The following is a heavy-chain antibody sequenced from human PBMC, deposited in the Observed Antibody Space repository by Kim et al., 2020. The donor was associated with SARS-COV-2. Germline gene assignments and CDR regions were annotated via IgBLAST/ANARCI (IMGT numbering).Heavy chain of an antibody. CDR3: ARAVWFGELSGWFDP. CDR1: GYTFTSYY. J-gene: IGHJ5*02. Sequence: ASVKVSCKASGYTFTSYYMHWVRQAPGQGLEWMGIINPSGGSTSYAQKFQGRVTMTRDTSTSTVYMELSSLRSEDTAVYYCARAVWFGELSGWFDPWGQGTLVTVSS. V-gene: IGHV1-46*01. D-gene: IGHD3-10*01. CDR2: INPSGGST.